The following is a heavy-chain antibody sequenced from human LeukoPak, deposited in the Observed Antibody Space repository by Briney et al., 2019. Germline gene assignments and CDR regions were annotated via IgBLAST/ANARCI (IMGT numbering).Heavy chain of an antibody. CDR1: GGTFSSYA. J-gene: IGHJ4*02. V-gene: IGHV1-69*05. CDR3: ARVGIAVAGSSADY. Sequence: SVKVSCKASGGTFSSYAVSWVRQAPGRGFEWMGRIIPVFGTTKYAQMFQGRVTITTDKSTGTAYMELRSLRSDDTAVYYCARVGIAVAGSSADYWGQGTLVTVSS. D-gene: IGHD6-19*01. CDR2: IIPVFGTT.